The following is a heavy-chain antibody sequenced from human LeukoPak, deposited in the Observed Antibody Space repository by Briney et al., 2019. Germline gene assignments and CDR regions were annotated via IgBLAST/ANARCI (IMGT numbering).Heavy chain of an antibody. CDR1: GGSISSGSYY. V-gene: IGHV4-61*02. CDR3: ARDGSGYQTYYFDY. D-gene: IGHD3-22*01. Sequence: SQTLSLTCTVSGGSISSGSYYWSWIRQPAGKGLEWIGRIYTSGSTNYNPSLKSRVTISVDTSKNQFSLKLSSVTAADTAVYYCARDGSGYQTYYFDYWGQGTLVTVSS. CDR2: IYTSGST. J-gene: IGHJ4*02.